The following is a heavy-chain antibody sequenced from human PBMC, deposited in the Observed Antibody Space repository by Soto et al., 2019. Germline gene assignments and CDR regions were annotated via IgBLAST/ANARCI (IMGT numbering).Heavy chain of an antibody. CDR3: VRAGGGNSHFDS. J-gene: IGHJ4*02. V-gene: IGHV3-74*01. Sequence: EVQLVESGGGLVQPGGSLRLSCAASGFTFSSFWMHWVRRAPGKGLVWVSRINGDGRSTTYADSVKGRFTISRDNARNTLFLQMNSLRAEDRGVYYCVRAGGGNSHFDSGAQGTLVTVSS. D-gene: IGHD2-21*02. CDR1: GFTFSSFW. CDR2: INGDGRST.